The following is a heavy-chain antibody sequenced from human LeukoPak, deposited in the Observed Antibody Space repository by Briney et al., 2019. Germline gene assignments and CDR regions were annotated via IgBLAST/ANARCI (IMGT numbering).Heavy chain of an antibody. D-gene: IGHD3-22*01. CDR1: GYTFTPYY. CDR3: ARVGVGGSSGYFASGEGDY. V-gene: IGHV1-2*02. J-gene: IGHJ4*02. CDR2: INPNSGGT. Sequence: ASVKVSCTPSGYTFTPYYMHWVRQAPGQGLEWMGWINPNSGGTNYAPKFQCRVTMTSDTSITTAYMPLSRLRSADTAGHYCARVGVGGSSGYFASGEGDYWGQGTPVTVSS.